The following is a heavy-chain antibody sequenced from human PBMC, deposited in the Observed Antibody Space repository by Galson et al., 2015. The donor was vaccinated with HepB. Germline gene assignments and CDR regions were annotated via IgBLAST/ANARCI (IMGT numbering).Heavy chain of an antibody. CDR3: AKDVGDFNWNYGMDV. V-gene: IGHV3-30*18. D-gene: IGHD1-20*01. CDR1: GFTFSSYG. Sequence: SLRLSCAASGFTFSSYGMHWVRQAPGKGLEWVAVISYDGSNKYYADSVKGRFTISRDNSKNTLYLQMNSLRAEDTAVYYCAKDVGDFNWNYGMDVWGQGTTVTVSS. CDR2: ISYDGSNK. J-gene: IGHJ6*02.